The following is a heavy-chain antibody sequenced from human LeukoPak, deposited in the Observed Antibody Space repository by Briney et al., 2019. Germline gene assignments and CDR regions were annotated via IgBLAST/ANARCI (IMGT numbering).Heavy chain of an antibody. J-gene: IGHJ4*02. CDR2: ISAYNGNT. D-gene: IGHD6-13*01. CDR3: ARGHSSSSFDY. CDR1: GYTFASYG. Sequence: GASVKVSCKATGYTFASYGISWVRQALGQGIEWMGWISAYNGNTNYAQKLQGRVTMTTDTSTSTAYMELRSLRSDDTAVYYCARGHSSSSFDYWGQGTLVTVSS. V-gene: IGHV1-18*01.